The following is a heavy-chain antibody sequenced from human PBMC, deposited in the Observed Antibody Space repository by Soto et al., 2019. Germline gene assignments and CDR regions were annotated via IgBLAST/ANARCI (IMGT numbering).Heavy chain of an antibody. CDR3: ARGERAYCGGDCYSPYGMDV. CDR2: ITVGTGNT. D-gene: IGHD2-21*02. CDR1: GFIFTSSS. J-gene: IGHJ6*02. Sequence: SVKVSCKASGFIFTSSSVQWARQARGQRLEWIGWITVGTGNTNYAQKFQGRVTITADESTSTAYMELSSLRSEDTAVYYCARGERAYCGGDCYSPYGMDVWGQATTVTVSS. V-gene: IGHV1-58*01.